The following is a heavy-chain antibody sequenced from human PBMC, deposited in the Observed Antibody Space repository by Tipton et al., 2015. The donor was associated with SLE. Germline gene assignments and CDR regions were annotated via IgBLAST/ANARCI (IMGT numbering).Heavy chain of an antibody. D-gene: IGHD3-10*01. CDR2: IYYRGST. CDR3: AGDYDSGSYRFDF. Sequence: TLSLTRAVYGGSFSGYYWSWIRQPPGKGLEWIGYIYYRGSTIYNPSLKSRVTISVDTSKNQFSLKLNSVTAADTAVYYCAGDYDSGSYRFDFWGQGTLVTVSS. J-gene: IGHJ4*02. V-gene: IGHV4-59*01. CDR1: GGSFSGYY.